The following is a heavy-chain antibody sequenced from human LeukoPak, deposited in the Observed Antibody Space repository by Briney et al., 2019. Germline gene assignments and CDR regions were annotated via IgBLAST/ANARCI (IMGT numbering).Heavy chain of an antibody. CDR3: ARAHCSGGSCYYYYYYYMDV. V-gene: IGHV3-11*01. J-gene: IGHJ6*03. CDR1: GFTFSDYG. CDR2: ISSSGSTI. D-gene: IGHD2-15*01. Sequence: GGSLRLSCAASGFTFSDYGMHWVRQAPGKGLEWVSYISSSGSTIYYADSVKGRFTISRDNAKNSLYLQMNSLRAEDTAVYYCARAHCSGGSCYYYYYYYMDVWGKGTTVTVSS.